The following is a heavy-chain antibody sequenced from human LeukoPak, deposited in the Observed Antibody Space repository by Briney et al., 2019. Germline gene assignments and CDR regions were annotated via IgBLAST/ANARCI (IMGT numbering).Heavy chain of an antibody. D-gene: IGHD3-10*01. CDR3: ARGEGLWFAELFTY. CDR1: GFTFSSYA. V-gene: IGHV3-23*01. Sequence: GGSLRLSCAASGFTFSSYAMSWVRQAPGKGLEWVSAISGSGGSTYYADSVKGRFTISRDNSKNTLYLQMNSLRAEDTAVYYCARGEGLWFAELFTYWGQGTLVTVSS. CDR2: ISGSGGST. J-gene: IGHJ4*02.